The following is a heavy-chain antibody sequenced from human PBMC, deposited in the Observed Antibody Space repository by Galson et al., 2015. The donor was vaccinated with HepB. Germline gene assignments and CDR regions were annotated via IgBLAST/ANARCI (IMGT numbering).Heavy chain of an antibody. V-gene: IGHV7-4-1*02. CDR3: ARDLGSPSFGVVKNWFDP. Sequence: SVKVSCKASGYTFTSYALNWVRQAPGQGLEWMGWINTNTGNPTYAQGFTGRFVFSLDTSVSTAYLQISSLKAEDTAVYYCARDLGSPSFGVVKNWFDPWGQGTLVTVSS. CDR1: GYTFTSYA. CDR2: INTNTGNP. J-gene: IGHJ5*02. D-gene: IGHD3-3*01.